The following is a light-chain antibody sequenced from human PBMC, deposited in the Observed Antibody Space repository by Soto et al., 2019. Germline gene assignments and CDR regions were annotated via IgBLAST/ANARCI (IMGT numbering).Light chain of an antibody. CDR3: QQYNNWPLT. CDR1: QSVRSS. CDR2: GAS. V-gene: IGKV3-15*01. J-gene: IGKJ4*01. Sequence: EIVMTQSPGTLSVSPGERATLFCRASQSVRSSLAWYQQKPGQAPRLFIYGASTGATGIPARFSGGGSGTDFTLTISSLQPEDFAVYYCQQYNNWPLTFGGGTKVDIK.